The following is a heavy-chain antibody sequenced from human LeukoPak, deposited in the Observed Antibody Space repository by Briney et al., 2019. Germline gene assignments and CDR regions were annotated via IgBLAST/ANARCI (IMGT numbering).Heavy chain of an antibody. D-gene: IGHD6-19*01. CDR1: DGSISRSTYY. Sequence: SETLSLTCTVSDGSISRSTYYWGWIRQPPGKGLEWVGTICYSGSTYYNPSLKSRVTISMDSSTNQFSLKLSSVTAADTAVYYCARQFSGWYSADHWAQGTRVTVSS. CDR3: ARQFSGWYSADH. CDR2: ICYSGST. V-gene: IGHV4-39*01. J-gene: IGHJ4*02.